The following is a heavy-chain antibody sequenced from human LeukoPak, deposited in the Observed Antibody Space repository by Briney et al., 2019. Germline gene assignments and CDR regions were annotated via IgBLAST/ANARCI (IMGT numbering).Heavy chain of an antibody. CDR2: IYYSGST. CDR3: ARLGFDDSSGYYIDY. D-gene: IGHD3-22*01. Sequence: SETLSLTCTVSGGSVSSYYWSWIRQPPGKGLEWIGYIYYSGSTNYNPSLKSRVTISVDTSKNQFSLKLSSVTAADTAVYYCARLGFDDSSGYYIDYWGQGTLVTVSS. V-gene: IGHV4-59*08. CDR1: GGSVSSYY. J-gene: IGHJ4*02.